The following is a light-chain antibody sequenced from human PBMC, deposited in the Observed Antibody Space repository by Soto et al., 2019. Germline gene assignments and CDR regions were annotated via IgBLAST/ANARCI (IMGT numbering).Light chain of an antibody. V-gene: IGKV3-20*01. CDR1: QSVKSSY. Sequence: EIVLTQSPGTLSLSPGERATLPSRASQSVKSSYVAWYQHKPGEAPRLLIYGTSSRATGIADRFSGSGSGTDLTLTISRLEPEDFAVYYCQQYGSSITFGQGTRLEIK. CDR3: QQYGSSIT. J-gene: IGKJ5*01. CDR2: GTS.